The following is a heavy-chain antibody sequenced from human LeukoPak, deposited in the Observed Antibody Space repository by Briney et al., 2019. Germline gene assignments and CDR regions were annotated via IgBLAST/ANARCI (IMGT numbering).Heavy chain of an antibody. Sequence: GGSLRLSCAASGFTFRSYWMSWVRQAPGKGLEWVANMKLDGSEEYYVDSVKGRFTISSDNAKNSLYLQMNSLRVDDTAVYYSARWARYCSGGSCYSWFDPWGQGTLVTVSS. CDR2: MKLDGSEE. D-gene: IGHD2-15*01. CDR3: ARWARYCSGGSCYSWFDP. J-gene: IGHJ5*02. CDR1: GFTFRSYW. V-gene: IGHV3-7*01.